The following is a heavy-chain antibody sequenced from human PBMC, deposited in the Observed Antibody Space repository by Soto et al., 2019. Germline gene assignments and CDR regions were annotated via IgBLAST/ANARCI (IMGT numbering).Heavy chain of an antibody. Sequence: SETLSLTCTVSGGSISSYYWSWIRQPQGKGLEWIGYIYYSGSTNYNPSLKSRVTISVDTSKNQFSLKLSSVTAADTAVSYCARLNADYYYYYMDVWGKGTTVTVSS. V-gene: IGHV4-59*08. D-gene: IGHD2-2*01. CDR3: ARLNADYYYYYMDV. CDR2: IYYSGST. CDR1: GGSISSYY. J-gene: IGHJ6*03.